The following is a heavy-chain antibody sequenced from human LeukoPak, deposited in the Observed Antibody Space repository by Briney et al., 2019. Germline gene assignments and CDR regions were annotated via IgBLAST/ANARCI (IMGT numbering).Heavy chain of an antibody. CDR1: GGSISSYY. V-gene: IGHV4-4*07. CDR2: ICTSGST. J-gene: IGHJ6*02. Sequence: SETLSLTCTVSGGSISSYYWSWIRQPAGKGLEWIGRICTSGSTNYNPSLKSRVTMSVDTSKNQFSLKLSSVTAADTAVYYCARDWASTVTTFYYGMDVWGQGTTVTVSS. CDR3: ARDWASTVTTFYYGMDV. D-gene: IGHD4-17*01.